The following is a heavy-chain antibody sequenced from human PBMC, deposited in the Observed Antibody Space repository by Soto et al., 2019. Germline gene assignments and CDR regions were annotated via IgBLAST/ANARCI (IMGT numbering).Heavy chain of an antibody. Sequence: QVQLVESGGGVVQPGRSLRLSCAASGFTFSSYAMHWVRQAPGKGLEWVAVISYDGSNKYYADSVKGRFTISRDNSKNTLYLQMNSLRAEDTAVYYCARGTLRYFDWLLPTSENYYYGMDVWGQGTTVTVSS. CDR2: ISYDGSNK. J-gene: IGHJ6*02. D-gene: IGHD3-9*01. CDR1: GFTFSSYA. V-gene: IGHV3-30-3*01. CDR3: ARGTLRYFDWLLPTSENYYYGMDV.